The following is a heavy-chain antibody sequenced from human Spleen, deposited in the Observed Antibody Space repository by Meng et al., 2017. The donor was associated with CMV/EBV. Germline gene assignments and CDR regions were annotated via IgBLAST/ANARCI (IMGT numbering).Heavy chain of an antibody. V-gene: IGHV1-18*01. CDR2: ISAYNGNT. CDR3: ARGPYYYDSSGYYYDEDY. CDR1: GYTFTSYG. D-gene: IGHD3-22*01. Sequence: QVQLVQSGAEVKKPGASVKVSCKASGYTFTSYGISWVRQAPGQGLEWMGWISAYNGNTNYAQKLQGRVTMTTDTSTSTAYMELSSLRSEDTAVYYCARGPYYYDSSGYYYDEDYWGQGTLVTVSS. J-gene: IGHJ4*02.